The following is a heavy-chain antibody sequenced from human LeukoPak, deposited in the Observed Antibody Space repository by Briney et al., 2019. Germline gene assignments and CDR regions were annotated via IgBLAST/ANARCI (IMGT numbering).Heavy chain of an antibody. CDR2: ISWNSGSI. D-gene: IGHD3-10*01. J-gene: IGHJ4*02. V-gene: IGHV3-9*01. CDR1: GFTFDDYA. CDR3: AKGRTAAVRGYFDY. Sequence: GGSLRLSCAASGFTFDDYAMHWVRQAPGKGLEWVSGISWNSGSIGYADSVKGRFTISRDNAKNSLYLQMNSLRAEDTALYYCAKGRTAAVRGYFDYWGQGTLVTVSS.